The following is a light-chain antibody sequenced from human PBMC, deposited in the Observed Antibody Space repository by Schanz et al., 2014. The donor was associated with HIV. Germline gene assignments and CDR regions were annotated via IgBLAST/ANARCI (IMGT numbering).Light chain of an antibody. J-gene: IGLJ2*01. CDR3: QSCDISLSGVV. CDR2: DNN. Sequence: QSVLTQPPSVSAAPGQKVTISCSGSSSNIGNNYVSWYQQLPGTAPKLLIYDNNKRPSGIPDRFSGSKSGTSASLAITGLQAEDEADYYCQSCDISLSGVVFGGGTKLTVL. V-gene: IGLV1-51*01. CDR1: SSNIGNNY.